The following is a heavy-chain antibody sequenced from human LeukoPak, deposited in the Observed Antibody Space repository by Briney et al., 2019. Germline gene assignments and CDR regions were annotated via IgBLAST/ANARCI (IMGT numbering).Heavy chain of an antibody. CDR1: GGTFSSYA. J-gene: IGHJ4*02. D-gene: IGHD3-10*01. Sequence: ASVKVSCKASGGTFSSYAISWVRQAPGQGLEWVSSISSSSSYIYYADSVKGRFTISRDNAKNSLYLQMNSLRAEDTAVYYCARGPYGSGSYYNFDYWGQGTLVTVSS. CDR2: ISSSSSYI. V-gene: IGHV3-21*01. CDR3: ARGPYGSGSYYNFDY.